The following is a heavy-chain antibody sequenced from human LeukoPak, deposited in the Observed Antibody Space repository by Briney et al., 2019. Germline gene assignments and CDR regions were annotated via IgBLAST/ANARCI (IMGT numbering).Heavy chain of an antibody. V-gene: IGHV3-23*01. CDR3: AKGVAGLDY. CDR1: GLTFSSYA. Sequence: GGSLRLSCAASGLTFSSYAMNWVRQAPGKGLEWVSAISGSGGSTYYADSVKGRFTISRDNSKNTLYLQMNSLRDEDTAVYYCAKGVAGLDYWGQGTLVTVSS. D-gene: IGHD6-19*01. CDR2: ISGSGGST. J-gene: IGHJ4*02.